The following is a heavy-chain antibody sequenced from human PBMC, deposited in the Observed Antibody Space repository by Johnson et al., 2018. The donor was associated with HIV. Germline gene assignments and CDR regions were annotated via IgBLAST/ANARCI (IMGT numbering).Heavy chain of an antibody. CDR2: IKEDGSEK. CDR3: ARPIARGASDI. Sequence: MQLVESGGGLVQPGGSLRLSCAASGFTFSSNWMNWVSQAPGKGLQWVANIKEDGSEKYYVDSVRGRFTISRDNAKNSLYLQMNSLRVEDTAVDYCARPIARGASDIWGQGTMVTVSS. CDR1: GFTFSSNW. D-gene: IGHD3-10*01. V-gene: IGHV3-7*05. J-gene: IGHJ3*02.